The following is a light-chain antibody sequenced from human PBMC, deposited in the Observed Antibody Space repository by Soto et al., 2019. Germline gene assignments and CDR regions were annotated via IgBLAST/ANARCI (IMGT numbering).Light chain of an antibody. CDR1: QSIATN. J-gene: IGKJ4*01. V-gene: IGKV3-11*01. CDR3: QHRREWPPGAS. Sequence: EIVLTQSPAILSLSPGEGATLSCRASQSIATNLAWYQQKPGQPPRLLIYDASDRATGIPARFSGSGSGADSTPTISSLEPEDVAVYYCQHRREWPPGASFGGGTKV. CDR2: DAS.